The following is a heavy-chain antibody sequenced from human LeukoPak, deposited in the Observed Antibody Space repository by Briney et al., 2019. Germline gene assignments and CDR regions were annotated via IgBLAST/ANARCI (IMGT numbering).Heavy chain of an antibody. J-gene: IGHJ6*03. Sequence: GGSLRLSCAASGFTVSSNYMSWVRQAPGKGLEWVPVIYSGGSTYHADSVKGRFTISRDNSKNTLYLQMNSLRAEDTAVYYCARNGYYYDSSGYYGYYMDVWGKGTTVTVSS. CDR1: GFTVSSNY. CDR2: IYSGGST. CDR3: ARNGYYYDSSGYYGYYMDV. D-gene: IGHD3-22*01. V-gene: IGHV3-53*01.